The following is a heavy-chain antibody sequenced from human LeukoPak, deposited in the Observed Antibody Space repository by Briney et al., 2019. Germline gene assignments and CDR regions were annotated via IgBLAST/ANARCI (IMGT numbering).Heavy chain of an antibody. CDR1: GHSISSGYY. CDR3: ARDIPQRGFGELYEDWFDP. Sequence: SETLSLTCTVSGHSISSGYYWSWIRQPPGKGLEWIGYIYYSGSTNYNPSLKSRVTISVDTSKNQFSLKLSSVTAADTAVYYCARDIPQRGFGELYEDWFDPWGQGTLVTVSS. CDR2: IYYSGST. V-gene: IGHV4-61*01. D-gene: IGHD3-10*01. J-gene: IGHJ5*02.